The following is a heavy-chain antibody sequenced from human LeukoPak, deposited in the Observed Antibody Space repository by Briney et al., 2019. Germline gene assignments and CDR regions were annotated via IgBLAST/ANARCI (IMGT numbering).Heavy chain of an antibody. D-gene: IGHD3-22*01. CDR1: GGSISSYY. Sequence: SETLSLTCTVSGGSISSYYWSWIRRPPGKGLEWIGYIYYSGSTNYNPSLKSRVTISVDTSKNQFSLKLSSVTAADTAVYYCARDYYDSSGYSWFDPWGQGTLVTVSS. V-gene: IGHV4-59*01. CDR3: ARDYYDSSGYSWFDP. CDR2: IYYSGST. J-gene: IGHJ5*02.